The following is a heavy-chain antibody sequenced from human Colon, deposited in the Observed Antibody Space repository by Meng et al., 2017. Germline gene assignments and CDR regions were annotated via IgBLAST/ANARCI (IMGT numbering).Heavy chain of an antibody. Sequence: VQRQESGPGLVMPSETLSLTCAVPGAAVRSPDHQWGWVRQPPGKGLEWIGYARIDYANTNYNPSLKSRVNVSLDTSKNQFSLNVRSVTAADTAVYYCARDYWGSLDFWGQGILVTVSS. J-gene: IGHJ4*02. CDR1: GAAVRSPDHQ. CDR3: ARDYWGSLDF. CDR2: ARIDYANT. V-gene: IGHV4-61*08. D-gene: IGHD3-16*01.